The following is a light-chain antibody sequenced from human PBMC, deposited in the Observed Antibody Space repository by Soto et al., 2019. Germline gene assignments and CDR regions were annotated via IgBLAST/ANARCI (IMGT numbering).Light chain of an antibody. J-gene: IGKJ4*01. CDR1: QSLLHITGETF. CDR2: EVS. V-gene: IGKV2-29*01. Sequence: DVVMTQSPLSLSVAPGQPASISCKSSQSLLHITGETFLFWYLQKPGQSPQLLIYEVSTRESGVPDRFSGSGSGTHFTLTISSLQAEDVAVYYCQQYYNTPLTFGGGTKVDIK. CDR3: QQYYNTPLT.